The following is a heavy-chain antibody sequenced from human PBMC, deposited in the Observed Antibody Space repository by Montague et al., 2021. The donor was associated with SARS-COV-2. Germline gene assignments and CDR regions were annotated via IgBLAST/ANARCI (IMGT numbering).Heavy chain of an antibody. CDR1: GGSITNDD. CDR3: ARYYERSLDV. D-gene: IGHD3-16*01. V-gene: IGHV4-59*08. CDR2: IIKNGDI. Sequence: SETLSLTCTVSGGSITNDDWSWIRQPPGKGLEWIVNIIKNGDIDYNPSLRSRVIISVDTSKSQFSLKVTSVTAADTAAYYCARYYERSLDVWGQGTTVTVSS. J-gene: IGHJ6*02.